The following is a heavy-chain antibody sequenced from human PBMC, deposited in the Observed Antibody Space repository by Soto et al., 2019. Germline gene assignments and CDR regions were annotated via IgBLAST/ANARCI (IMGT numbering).Heavy chain of an antibody. V-gene: IGHV3-23*01. J-gene: IGHJ6*02. D-gene: IGHD3-3*01. CDR1: GFTFSSYA. CDR3: ANFESYYDFWSGPQSRGMDV. CDR2: ISGSGGST. Sequence: PWGSLRLSCAASGFTFSSYAMSWVRQAPGKGLEWVSAISGSGGSTYYADSVKGRFTISRDNSKNTLYLQMNSLRAEDTAVYYCANFESYYDFWSGPQSRGMDVWGQGTTVTVSS.